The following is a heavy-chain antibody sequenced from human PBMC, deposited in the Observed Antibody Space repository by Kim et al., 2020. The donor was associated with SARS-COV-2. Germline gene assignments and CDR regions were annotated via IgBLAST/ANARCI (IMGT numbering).Heavy chain of an antibody. J-gene: IGHJ4*02. Sequence: SVKGRFLISRDKSKSTLYLQMSSLRAEDTAVYYCAKDQGAFDWLSYYFDYWGQGTLVTVSS. CDR3: AKDQGAFDWLSYYFDY. V-gene: IGHV3-23*01. D-gene: IGHD3-9*01.